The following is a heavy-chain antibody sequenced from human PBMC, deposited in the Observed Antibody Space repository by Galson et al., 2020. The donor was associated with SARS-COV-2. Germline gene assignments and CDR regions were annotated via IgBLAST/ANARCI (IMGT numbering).Heavy chain of an antibody. D-gene: IGHD1-26*01. Sequence: GGPLRLPCAASGFTFSDAWMNWVRQAPGKGLEWVGRIKSNGAGGTTDYAAPVRGRFTISRDDSTNTLYLQMNSLLAEDTALYYCTADPATGSALIDYWGQGTLVTVSS. V-gene: IGHV3-15*05. CDR2: IKSNGAGGTT. J-gene: IGHJ4*02. CDR3: TADPATGSALIDY. CDR1: GFTFSDAW.